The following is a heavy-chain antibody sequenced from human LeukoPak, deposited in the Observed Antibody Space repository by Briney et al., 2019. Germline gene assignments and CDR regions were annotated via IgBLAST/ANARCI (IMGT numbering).Heavy chain of an antibody. J-gene: IGHJ4*02. CDR1: GYSTSSGYY. V-gene: IGHV4-38-2*01. CDR2: IYHSGST. Sequence: PSETLSLTCAVSGYSTSSGYYWGWIRQPPGKGLEWIGSIYHSGSTYYNPSLKSRVTISVDTSKNQFSLKLSSVTAADTAVYYCASYITGTTVDYWGQGTLVTVSS. CDR3: ASYITGTTVDY. D-gene: IGHD1-7*01.